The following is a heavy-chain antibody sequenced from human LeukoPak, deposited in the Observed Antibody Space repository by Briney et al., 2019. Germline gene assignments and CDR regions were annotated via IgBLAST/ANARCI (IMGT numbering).Heavy chain of an antibody. J-gene: IGHJ4*02. D-gene: IGHD6-19*01. CDR2: TNQDGSKN. Sequence: GGSLRLSCAASEFTFSNYWMSWVRQAPGKGLERVAHTNQDGSKNYYVDSLKGRFTISRDNAKNSLYLRMNSLRAEDTAVYYCATTVPGYPDDYFDYWGQGTLVTVSS. CDR3: ATTVPGYPDDYFDY. V-gene: IGHV3-7*01. CDR1: EFTFSNYW.